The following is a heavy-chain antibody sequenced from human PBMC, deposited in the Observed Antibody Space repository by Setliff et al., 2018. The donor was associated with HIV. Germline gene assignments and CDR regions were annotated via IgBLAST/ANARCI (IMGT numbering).Heavy chain of an antibody. CDR3: ARGDIYDHDSSVYLKSALDCFDV. J-gene: IGHJ3*01. V-gene: IGHV4-61*09. CDR2: VYTSGSTSGST. D-gene: IGHD3-22*01. Sequence: SETLSLTCSVSDASINIGTYYWNWIRQPAGKGLEWIGHVYTSGSTSGSTNYNTSLKSRVTISVDMSKNQFSLKMNSVTAADTAVYHCARGDIYDHDSSVYLKSALDCFDVWGQGKMVTVSS. CDR1: DASINIGTYY.